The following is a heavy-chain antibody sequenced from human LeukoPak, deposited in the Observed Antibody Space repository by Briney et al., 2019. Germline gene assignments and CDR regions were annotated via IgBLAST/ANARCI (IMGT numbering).Heavy chain of an antibody. CDR2: IVVGRGNT. D-gene: IGHD2/OR15-2a*01. V-gene: IGHV1-58*02. CDR3: AADVIYESD. J-gene: IGHJ4*02. CDR1: GFTFSNSV. Sequence: ASVKVSCKPSGFTFSNSVMQWVRPARGQRLEWIGWIVVGRGNTNYAPKFQERVTITRDMSTSTAYMELSSLRSEDTAVYYCAADVIYESDWGQGTLVTVSS.